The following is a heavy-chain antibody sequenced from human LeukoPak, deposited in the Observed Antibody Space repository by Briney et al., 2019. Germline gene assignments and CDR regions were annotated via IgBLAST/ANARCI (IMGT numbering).Heavy chain of an antibody. J-gene: IGHJ4*02. CDR3: SRDLNSSGYTLYLGY. D-gene: IGHD3-22*01. CDR2: IRSKTYGGIT. Sequence: HSGGSLRLSCTASGFTFGDYAMSWFRQAPGKGLEWVGFIRSKTYGGITEYAASVKGRFTISRDDSKSIAYLQMNSLKTEDTAVYYCSRDLNSSGYTLYLGYWGQGTLVTVSS. CDR1: GFTFGDYA. V-gene: IGHV3-49*03.